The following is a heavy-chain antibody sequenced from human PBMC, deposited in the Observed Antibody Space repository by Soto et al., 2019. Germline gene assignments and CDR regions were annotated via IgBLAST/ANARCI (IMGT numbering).Heavy chain of an antibody. D-gene: IGHD2-2*01. CDR1: GFTFSSYG. CDR2: IWYDGSNK. J-gene: IGHJ6*03. V-gene: IGHV3-33*01. CDR3: ARDPPDIVVVMYSYMDV. Sequence: GGSLRLSCAASGFTFSSYGMHWVRQAPGKGLEWVAVIWYDGSNKYYADSVKGRFTISRDNSKNTLYLQMNSLRAEDTAVYYCARDPPDIVVVMYSYMDVWGKGTTVTVSS.